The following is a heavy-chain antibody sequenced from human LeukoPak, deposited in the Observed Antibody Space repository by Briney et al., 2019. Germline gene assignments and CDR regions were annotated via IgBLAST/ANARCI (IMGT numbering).Heavy chain of an antibody. CDR2: IYTSGST. CDR1: GGSISSGSYY. Sequence: PSQTLSLTCTVSGGSISSGSYYWSWIRQPAGKGLEWIGRIYTSGSTNYNPSLKSRVTISVDTSKNQFPLKLSSVTAADTAVYYCARDPSIAVAGIYGMDVWGQGTTVTVSS. V-gene: IGHV4-61*02. J-gene: IGHJ6*02. D-gene: IGHD6-19*01. CDR3: ARDPSIAVAGIYGMDV.